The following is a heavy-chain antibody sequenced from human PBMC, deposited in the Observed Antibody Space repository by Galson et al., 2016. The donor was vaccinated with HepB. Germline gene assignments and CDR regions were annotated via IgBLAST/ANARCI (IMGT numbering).Heavy chain of an antibody. CDR1: GGTFSNYA. J-gene: IGHJ4*02. V-gene: IGHV1-69*13. Sequence: SVKVSCKASGGTFSNYAISWVRQAPGQGLEWLGTSIPIFGTADYAQNFQDRLTITADESTSKAYMELSSLRSEDTAVYYCARSPLWFGELSYYFDYWGQGTRVTVSS. D-gene: IGHD3-10*01. CDR2: SIPIFGTA. CDR3: ARSPLWFGELSYYFDY.